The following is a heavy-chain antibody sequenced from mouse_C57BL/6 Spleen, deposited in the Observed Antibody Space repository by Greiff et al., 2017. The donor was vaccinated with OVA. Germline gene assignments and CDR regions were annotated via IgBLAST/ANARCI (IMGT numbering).Heavy chain of an antibody. J-gene: IGHJ2*01. D-gene: IGHD2-3*01. CDR3: ADGYYDY. CDR1: GYSITSGYY. V-gene: IGHV3-6*01. Sequence: EVKLQESGPGLVKPSQSLSLTCSVTGYSITSGYYWNWIRQFPGNKLEWMGYISYDGSNNYNPSLKNRISITRDTSKNQFFLKLNSVTTEDTATYYCADGYYDYWGQGTTLTVSS. CDR2: ISYDGSN.